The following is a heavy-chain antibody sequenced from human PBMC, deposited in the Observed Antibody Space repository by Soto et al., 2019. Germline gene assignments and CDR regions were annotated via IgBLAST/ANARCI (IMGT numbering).Heavy chain of an antibody. D-gene: IGHD1-26*01. CDR1: GFTFRSFG. CDR2: ISYDGTNK. J-gene: IGHJ3*02. Sequence: GSLRLSCAASGFTFRSFGMHWIRQAPGKGLEWVALISYDGTNKYYADSVRGRFTISRDNSKNTLYLEMNTLRVEDTAVYYCAKVLPATGIEGGGDAFDIWGQGTMVTVSS. CDR3: AKVLPATGIEGGGDAFDI. V-gene: IGHV3-30*18.